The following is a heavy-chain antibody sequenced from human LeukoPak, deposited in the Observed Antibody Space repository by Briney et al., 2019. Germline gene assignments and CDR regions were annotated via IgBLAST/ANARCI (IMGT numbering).Heavy chain of an antibody. CDR2: IKQDGSEK. Sequence: PGGSLRLSCAASGFTFSSYWMSWVRQAPGKGLEWVANIKQDGSEKYYVDSVKGRFTISRDNAKNSLYLQMNSLRAEDTAVYYCARDTVRVSLNYYYYGMDVWGQGTTVTVSS. D-gene: IGHD4-11*01. CDR3: ARDTVRVSLNYYYYGMDV. J-gene: IGHJ6*02. CDR1: GFTFSSYW. V-gene: IGHV3-7*01.